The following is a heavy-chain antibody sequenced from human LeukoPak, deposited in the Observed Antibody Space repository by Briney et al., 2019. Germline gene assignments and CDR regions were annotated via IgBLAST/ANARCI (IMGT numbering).Heavy chain of an antibody. CDR2: IEGDGNRI. Sequence: PGGSLRLSCVASGFTLSAYWMHWVPQAPGKGLMWVSRIEGDGNRITYADSVKGRFTISRDNAKNTLYLQMNSLRAEDTAVYYCTRDWRNLGYDYWGQGTLVTVSS. V-gene: IGHV3-74*01. CDR3: TRDWRNLGYDY. D-gene: IGHD5-12*01. J-gene: IGHJ4*02. CDR1: GFTLSAYW.